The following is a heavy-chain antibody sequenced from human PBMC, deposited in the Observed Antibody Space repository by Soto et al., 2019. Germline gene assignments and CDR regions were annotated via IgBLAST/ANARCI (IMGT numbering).Heavy chain of an antibody. J-gene: IGHJ4*02. CDR1: GGSISGGGYS. Sequence: PSETLSLTCAVSGGSISGGGYSWSWIRQPPGKGLEWIGYIYHSGSTYYNPSLKSRVTISVDRSKNQFSLYLQMNSLRAEDTAVYYCARSRGATPSPFFDYWGQGTLVTVSS. V-gene: IGHV4-30-2*01. D-gene: IGHD1-26*01. CDR2: IYHSGST. CDR3: ARSRGATPSPFFDY.